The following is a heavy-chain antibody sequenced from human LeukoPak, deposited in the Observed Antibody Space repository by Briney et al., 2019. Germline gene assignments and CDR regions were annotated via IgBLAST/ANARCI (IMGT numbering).Heavy chain of an antibody. J-gene: IGHJ4*02. V-gene: IGHV1-24*01. CDR3: TTRSGDFWSGFVN. CDR1: GNSLSELS. Sequence: ASVTVSCKVSGNSLSELSIQWVRPAPGKGLACMGGFDPEEAKMVYAQNFQGRVTMTEDTSTQTAYMELSGLTSDDTAVYYCTTRSGDFWSGFVNWGQGTLVTVSS. CDR2: FDPEEAKM. D-gene: IGHD3-3*01.